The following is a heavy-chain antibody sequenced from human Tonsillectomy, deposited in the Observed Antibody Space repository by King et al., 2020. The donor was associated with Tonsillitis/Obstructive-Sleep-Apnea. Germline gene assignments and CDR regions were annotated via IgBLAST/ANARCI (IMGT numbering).Heavy chain of an antibody. CDR2: ISWNSDNI. J-gene: IGHJ4*02. V-gene: IGHV3-9*01. D-gene: IGHD2-2*01. Sequence: VQLVESGGGLVQPGRSLRLSCAASGFTFDDYAMNWVRQAPGKGLEWVAGISWNSDNISYADSVKGRFTISRDNAKNSLYLQMNSLRPEDTAVYYCEKDIAHGACSSTRCYHRGFDYWGQGTLVTVSS. CDR3: EKDIAHGACSSTRCYHRGFDY. CDR1: GFTFDDYA.